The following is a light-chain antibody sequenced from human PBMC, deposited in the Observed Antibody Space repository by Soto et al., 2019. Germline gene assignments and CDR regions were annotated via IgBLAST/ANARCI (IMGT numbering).Light chain of an antibody. CDR3: SSYAGSNGVV. V-gene: IGLV2-8*01. Sequence: QSALTQPPSASGSPGQSVTISCAGTSSDVGDYDYVSWYQLHPGKAPKLLIYEVIKRPSGVPDRFSGSKTGNTASLTVSRLQAEDEADYYCSSYAGSNGVVFGGGTKLTVL. CDR2: EVI. J-gene: IGLJ3*02. CDR1: SSDVGDYDY.